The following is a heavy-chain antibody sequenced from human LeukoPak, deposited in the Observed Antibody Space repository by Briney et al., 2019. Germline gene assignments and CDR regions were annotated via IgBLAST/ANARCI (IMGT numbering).Heavy chain of an antibody. CDR2: IYYSGST. CDR1: GYSISSGYY. Sequence: PSETPSLTCAVSGYSISSGYYWGWIRQPPGKGLEWIGSIYYSGSTYYNPSLKSRVTISVDTSKNQFSLKLSSVTAADTAVYYCAPTWFDPWGQGTLVTVSS. J-gene: IGHJ5*02. V-gene: IGHV4-38-2*01. CDR3: APTWFDP.